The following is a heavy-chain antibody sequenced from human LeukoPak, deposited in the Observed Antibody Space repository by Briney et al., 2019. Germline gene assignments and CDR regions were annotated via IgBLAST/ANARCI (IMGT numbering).Heavy chain of an antibody. J-gene: IGHJ4*02. Sequence: GGSLRLSCVASGFTFSTYAMNWIRQAPGKGLEWVAYFGSTGTIHFADSMRGRFTISRDNAEMSLFLQMNSLRVDDTAVYYCARSNGLRYFDRWGQGTLVTVSS. CDR2: FGSTGTI. V-gene: IGHV3-48*03. CDR1: GFTFSTYA. D-gene: IGHD4-11*01. CDR3: ARSNGLRYFDR.